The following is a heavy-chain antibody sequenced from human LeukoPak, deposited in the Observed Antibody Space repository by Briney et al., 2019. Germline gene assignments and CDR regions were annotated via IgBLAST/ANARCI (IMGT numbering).Heavy chain of an antibody. J-gene: IGHJ1*01. Sequence: PGGSLSLSCAASGFTFSSYAISWVRQAPGQGLEWMGGIIPIFGTANYAQKFQGRVTITTDESTSTAYMELSSLRSEDTAVYYCATHHCSGGSCQQYFQHWGQGTLVTVSS. V-gene: IGHV1-69*05. D-gene: IGHD2-15*01. CDR2: IIPIFGTA. CDR3: ATHHCSGGSCQQYFQH. CDR1: GFTFSSYA.